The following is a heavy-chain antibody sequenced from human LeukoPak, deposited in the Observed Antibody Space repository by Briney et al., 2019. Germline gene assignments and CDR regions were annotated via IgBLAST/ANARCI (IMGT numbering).Heavy chain of an antibody. J-gene: IGHJ4*02. CDR1: GYTFTVYY. CDR2: INPNSGGT. D-gene: IGHD6-19*01. CDR3: ARRGSGWYESDY. Sequence: GASVKVSCTASGYTFTVYYMHWVRQAPGQGLEWMGWINPNSGGTNYAQKFQGRVTMTRDTSISTAYMELSRLRSDDTAVYYCARRGSGWYESDYWGQGTLVTVSS. V-gene: IGHV1-2*02.